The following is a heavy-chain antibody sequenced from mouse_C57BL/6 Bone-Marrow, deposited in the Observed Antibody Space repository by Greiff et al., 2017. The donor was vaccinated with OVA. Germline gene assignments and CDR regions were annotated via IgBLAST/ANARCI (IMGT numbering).Heavy chain of an antibody. V-gene: IGHV5-9-1*02. D-gene: IGHD2-3*01. Sequence: EVQLKESGEGLVKPGGSLKLSCAASGFTFSSYAMSWVRQTPEKRLEWVAYISSGGDYIYYADTVKGRFTISRDNARNTLYLQMSRLKSEDTAMYYCTRDNDGFYYAMDYWGQGTSVTVSS. CDR3: TRDNDGFYYAMDY. CDR1: GFTFSSYA. CDR2: ISSGGDYI. J-gene: IGHJ4*01.